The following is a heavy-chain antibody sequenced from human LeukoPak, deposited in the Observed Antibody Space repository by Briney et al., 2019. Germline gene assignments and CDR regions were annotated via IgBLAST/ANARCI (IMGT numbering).Heavy chain of an antibody. CDR3: ARAVTGTSPLGY. CDR2: ISYTGST. J-gene: IGHJ4*02. D-gene: IGHD6-19*01. Sequence: ASETLSLTCAVYGGSFSGYYWSWIRQPPGKGLEWIGYISYTGSTNYNPSLQSRVTMSVDMSKNQLSLKLSSVTAADTAVYFCARAVTGTSPLGYWGQGALVTVSS. V-gene: IGHV4-59*01. CDR1: GGSFSGYY.